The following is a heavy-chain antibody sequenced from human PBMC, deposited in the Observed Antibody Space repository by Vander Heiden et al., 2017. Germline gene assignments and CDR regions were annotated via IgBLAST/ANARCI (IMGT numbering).Heavy chain of an antibody. CDR2: IYYSGST. J-gene: IGHJ3*02. CDR1: GSPISSGGYY. CDR3: ARDPPVDSHAFDI. D-gene: IGHD2-15*01. Sequence: VQLQESGPGLVKPSQTLSLPCTVPGSPISSGGYYWSWIRQHPGKGLEWIGYIYYSGSTYYNPSLKSRVTISVDTSKNQFSLKLSSVTAADTAVYYCARDPPVDSHAFDIWGQGTMVTVSS. V-gene: IGHV4-31*03.